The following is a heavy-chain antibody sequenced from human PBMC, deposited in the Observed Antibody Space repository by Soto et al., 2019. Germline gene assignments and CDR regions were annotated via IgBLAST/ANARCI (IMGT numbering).Heavy chain of an antibody. CDR2: IKQDGSEK. J-gene: IGHJ6*03. D-gene: IGHD2-2*01. V-gene: IGHV3-7*01. CDR3: ARARYCSSTSCYASYYYYYMDV. CDR1: GFTFSSYW. Sequence: EVQLVESGGGLVQPGGSLRLSCAASGFTFSSYWMSWVRQAPGKGLEWVANIKQDGSEKYYVDSVKGRFTISRDNAKNSRYLQMNSLRAEDTAVYYCARARYCSSTSCYASYYYYYMDVWGKGTTVTVSS.